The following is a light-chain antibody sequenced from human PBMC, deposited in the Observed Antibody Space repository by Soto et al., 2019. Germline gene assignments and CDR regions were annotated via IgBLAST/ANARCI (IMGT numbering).Light chain of an antibody. Sequence: DIQMTQSPSTLSASVGDRVTITCRASQSVDTCLAWYQQKPGKAPHLLIYKASSLETGVSSRFSGSGSVTQFTLTISRLQPDVVAIDDFSQIYRFPWTFGQGTKVEIK. J-gene: IGKJ1*01. CDR2: KAS. V-gene: IGKV1-5*03. CDR1: QSVDTC. CDR3: SQIYRFPWT.